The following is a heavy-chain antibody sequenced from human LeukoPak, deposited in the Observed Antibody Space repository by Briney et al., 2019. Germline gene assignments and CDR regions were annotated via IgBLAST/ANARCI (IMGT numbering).Heavy chain of an antibody. CDR3: ARPAAAAGPSSY. D-gene: IGHD6-13*01. Sequence: GGSLRLSCVASGFTFSSYSMNWVRQAPGKGLEWVSSISSSSSYIYYADSVKGRFTISRDNAKNSLYLQMNSLRAEDTAVYYCARPAAAAGPSSYWGQGTLVTVSS. V-gene: IGHV3-21*01. CDR1: GFTFSSYS. J-gene: IGHJ4*02. CDR2: ISSSSSYI.